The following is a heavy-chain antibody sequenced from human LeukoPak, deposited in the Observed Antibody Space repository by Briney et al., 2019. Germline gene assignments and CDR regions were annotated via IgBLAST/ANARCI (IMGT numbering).Heavy chain of an antibody. CDR1: GGTFSGYY. CDR3: ARLMAGLD. CDR2: SNDSGGT. D-gene: IGHD6-19*01. J-gene: IGHJ4*02. V-gene: IGHV4-34*01. Sequence: PSETLSLTCAVYGGTFSGYYWSWIRQPPGKRLEWVGESNDSGGTNYNPSLKSRVTISADKSKNQVSLRLTSVTAADTAVYYCARLMAGLDWGQGTLVTVSS.